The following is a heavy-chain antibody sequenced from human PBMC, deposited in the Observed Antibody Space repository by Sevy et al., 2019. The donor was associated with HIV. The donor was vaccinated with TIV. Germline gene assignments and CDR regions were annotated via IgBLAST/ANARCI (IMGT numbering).Heavy chain of an antibody. CDR2: IYPGDSDT. J-gene: IGHJ4*02. CDR1: GYSFTSYW. D-gene: IGHD3-10*01. Sequence: GESLKIACKGSGYSFTSYWIGWVRQMPGKGLEWMGIIYPGDSDTRYSPSFQGQVTISADKSISTAYLQWSSLKASDTAMYYCARRPMVQGDFFDYWGQGTLVTVSS. V-gene: IGHV5-51*01. CDR3: ARRPMVQGDFFDY.